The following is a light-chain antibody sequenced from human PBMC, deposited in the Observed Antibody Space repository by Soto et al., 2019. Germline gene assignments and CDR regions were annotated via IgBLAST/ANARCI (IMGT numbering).Light chain of an antibody. J-gene: IGLJ1*01. Sequence: QSALTQPASVSGSPGQSITISCTGTSSDVGGYNYVSWYQQHPGKAPKLMIFEVSNRPSGVSNRFSGSKSGNTASLTISGLQAEDEGDYYCSSYTSGTTLEVFGTGTKLTVL. V-gene: IGLV2-14*01. CDR1: SSDVGGYNY. CDR3: SSYTSGTTLEV. CDR2: EVS.